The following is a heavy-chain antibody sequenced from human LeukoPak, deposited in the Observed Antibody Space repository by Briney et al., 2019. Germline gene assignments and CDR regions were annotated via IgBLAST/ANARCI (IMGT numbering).Heavy chain of an antibody. V-gene: IGHV3-53*01. CDR1: GFTVSSKY. CDR2: IYTDDSA. D-gene: IGHD6-13*01. J-gene: IGHJ3*02. CDR3: AGGYTNTWSALWAFDI. Sequence: GGSLRLSGAASGFTVSSKYMTWVRQAPGKGLEWVALIYTDDSAHYADSVKGRFTISIDNSKNTLFLQLNSLRAEDSALYYCAGGYTNTWSALWAFDIWGRGTMVTVSS.